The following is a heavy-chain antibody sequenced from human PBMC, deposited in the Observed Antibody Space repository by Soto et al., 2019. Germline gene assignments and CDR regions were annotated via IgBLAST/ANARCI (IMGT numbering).Heavy chain of an antibody. Sequence: QVQLVESGGGVVQPGGSLRLSCVASGFTFSTYSIHWVRQAPGRGLEWLTIISYDGMNKYYADSVKGRITISRDNSRNTVFLQMNSLRTEDTAGYYCARDPDTSGSYRYYFDNGGQGTLFTVSS. J-gene: IGHJ4*02. V-gene: IGHV3-30*14. CDR2: ISYDGMNK. CDR1: GFTFSTYS. D-gene: IGHD1-26*01. CDR3: ARDPDTSGSYRYYFDN.